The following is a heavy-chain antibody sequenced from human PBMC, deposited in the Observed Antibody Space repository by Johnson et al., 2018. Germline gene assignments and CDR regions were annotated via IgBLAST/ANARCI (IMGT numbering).Heavy chain of an antibody. Sequence: VELREAGGGLVEPGGSLKLSCAASGFTFSGYAIHWVRQASGKGLEWVGRISSKANNYETTYVASVKGRFTIARDDSKNTAYLQMNSLRAEDTAVYYCASTPSLFGDDAFDIWGQGTMVTVSS. CDR3: ASTPSLFGDDAFDI. CDR2: ISSKANNYET. D-gene: IGHD3-10*01. CDR1: GFTFSGYA. J-gene: IGHJ3*02. V-gene: IGHV3-73*01.